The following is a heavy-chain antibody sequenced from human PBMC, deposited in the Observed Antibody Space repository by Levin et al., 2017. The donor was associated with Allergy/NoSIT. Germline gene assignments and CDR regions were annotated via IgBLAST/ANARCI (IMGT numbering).Heavy chain of an antibody. CDR2: ITGNGGGT. V-gene: IGHV3-23*01. D-gene: IGHD6-13*01. Sequence: PPGGSLRLSCAASGFTFRSYVMSWVRQAPGKGLEWVSSITGNGGGTYYVDSAKGRFTISRDNSKNTLYLQMNSLRAEDTAVYYCAKDSPYSTSWYGRGDYWGQGTLVTVSS. CDR3: AKDSPYSTSWYGRGDY. CDR1: GFTFRSYV. J-gene: IGHJ4*02.